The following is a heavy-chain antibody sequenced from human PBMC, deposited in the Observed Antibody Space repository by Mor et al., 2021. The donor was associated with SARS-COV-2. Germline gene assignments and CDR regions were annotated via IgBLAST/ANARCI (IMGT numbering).Heavy chain of an antibody. CDR3: VKLPSRYTVLTRFDY. V-gene: IGHV3-23*01. J-gene: IGHJ4*02. Sequence: KGRFTISRDNFKSTLYLQMNSLRAEDTAVYYCVKLPSRYTVLTRFDYWGQGTLVTVSS. D-gene: IGHD2-15*01.